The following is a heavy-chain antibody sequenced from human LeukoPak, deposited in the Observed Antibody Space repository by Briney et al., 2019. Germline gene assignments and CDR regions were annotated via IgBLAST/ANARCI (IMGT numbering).Heavy chain of an antibody. CDR3: ARSDYGGNSAIFGY. CDR2: INPSGGST. J-gene: IGHJ4*02. Sequence: GASVKVSCKASGYTFTNYYLHWVRQAPGQGLEWMGIINPSGGSTTYAQKFQGRVTMTGDTSTSTVYMELSSLTSEDTAVYYCARSDYGGNSAIFGYWGQGTLVTVSS. CDR1: GYTFTNYY. V-gene: IGHV1-46*01. D-gene: IGHD4-23*01.